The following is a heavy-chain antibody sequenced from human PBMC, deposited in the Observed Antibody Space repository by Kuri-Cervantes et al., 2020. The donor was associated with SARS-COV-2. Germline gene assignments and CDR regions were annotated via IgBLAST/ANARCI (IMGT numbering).Heavy chain of an antibody. Sequence: GESLKISCAASGFTFSSYWMHWVRQAPGKGLVWVSRINSDGSSTSYADSVKGRFTISRDNAKNTLYLQMNSLRAEDTAVYYCARYCTSISCESAIDFWGPGTLVTVSS. CDR1: GFTFSSYW. V-gene: IGHV3-74*01. CDR2: INSDGSST. J-gene: IGHJ4*02. D-gene: IGHD2-2*01. CDR3: ARYCTSISCESAIDF.